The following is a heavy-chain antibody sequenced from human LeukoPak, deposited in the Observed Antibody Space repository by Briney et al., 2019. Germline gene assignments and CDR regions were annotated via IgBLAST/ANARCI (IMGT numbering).Heavy chain of an antibody. CDR1: GFTVSSNY. CDR3: ARSRRSTIFIPAEFDY. CDR2: IYSGGST. V-gene: IGHV3-53*01. Sequence: PGGSLRLSCAASGFTVSSNYMSWVRQAPGKGLEWVSVIYSGGSTYYADSVKGRFTISRDNSKNTLYPQMNSLRAEDTAVYYCARSRRSTIFIPAEFDYWGQGTLVTVSS. D-gene: IGHD3-9*01. J-gene: IGHJ4*02.